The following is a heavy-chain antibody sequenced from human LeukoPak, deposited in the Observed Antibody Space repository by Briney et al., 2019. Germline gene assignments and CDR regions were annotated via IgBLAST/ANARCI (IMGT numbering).Heavy chain of an antibody. CDR3: ASSLGARRRVIAPFDY. CDR1: GYSFTSYW. Sequence: GESLKISCKGSGYSFTSYWIGWVRQMPGKGLEWMGIIYPGDSDTRYSPSFQGQVTISADKSISTAYLQWSSLKASDTAMYYCASSLGARRRVIAPFDYWGQGTLVTVSS. CDR2: IYPGDSDT. D-gene: IGHD6-6*01. J-gene: IGHJ4*02. V-gene: IGHV5-51*01.